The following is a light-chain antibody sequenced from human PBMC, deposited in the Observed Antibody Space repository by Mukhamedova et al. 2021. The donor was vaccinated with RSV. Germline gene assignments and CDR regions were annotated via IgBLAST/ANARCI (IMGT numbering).Light chain of an antibody. CDR1: QSVSSN. CDR3: QQYNNWPPWT. CDR2: GAS. J-gene: IGKJ1*01. V-gene: IGKV3-15*01. Sequence: ATLSCRASQSVSSNLAWYQQKPGQAPRLLIYGASTRATGIPARFSGSGSGTEFTLTISSLQSEDFAVYYCQQYNNWPPWTFGQGTK.